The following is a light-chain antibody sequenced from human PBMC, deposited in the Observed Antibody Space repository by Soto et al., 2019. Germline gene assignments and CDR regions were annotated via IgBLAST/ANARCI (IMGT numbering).Light chain of an antibody. Sequence: EIVMTQSPATLSLSPGERATLSSRASQNINGHLAWYQQRPGQAPRLLIFTASSRATGIPARFSGDGSGTEFTLTISSLHSEDFATYYCQQHDNGPPYTFGQGTNLEIK. V-gene: IGKV3-15*01. CDR2: TAS. CDR3: QQHDNGPPYT. CDR1: QNINGH. J-gene: IGKJ2*01.